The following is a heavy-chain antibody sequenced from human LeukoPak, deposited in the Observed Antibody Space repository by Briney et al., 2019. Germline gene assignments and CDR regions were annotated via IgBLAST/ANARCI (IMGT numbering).Heavy chain of an antibody. CDR2: IYTSGST. CDR3: ARVSRDFWSGYYTSYFDY. V-gene: IGHV4-4*09. CDR1: GGSISSYY. Sequence: SETLSLTCTVSGGSISSYYWSWIRLPPGKGLEWIGYIYTSGSTNYNPSLKSRVTISVDTSKNQFSLKLSSVTAADTAVYYCARVSRDFWSGYYTSYFDYWGQGTLVTVSS. D-gene: IGHD3-3*01. J-gene: IGHJ4*02.